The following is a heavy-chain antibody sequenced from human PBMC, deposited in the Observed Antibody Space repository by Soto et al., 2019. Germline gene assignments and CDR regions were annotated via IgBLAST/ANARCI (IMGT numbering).Heavy chain of an antibody. D-gene: IGHD5-12*01. V-gene: IGHV3-33*01. CDR1: GFTFSSYG. J-gene: IGHJ4*02. CDR3: ARERWLQLSGSTLFAY. CDR2: IWYDGSNK. Sequence: PGGSLRLSCAASGFTFSSYGMHWVRQAPGKGLEWVAVIWYDGSNKYYADSVKGRFTISRDNSKNTLYLQMNSLRAEDTAVYYCARERWLQLSGSTLFAYWGQGTLVTVSS.